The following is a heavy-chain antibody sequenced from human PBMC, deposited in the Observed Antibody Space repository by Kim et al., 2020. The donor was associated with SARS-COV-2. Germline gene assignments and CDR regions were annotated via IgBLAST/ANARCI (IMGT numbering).Heavy chain of an antibody. J-gene: IGHJ4*02. V-gene: IGHV3-30*02. D-gene: IGHD2-2*01. CDR3: AKSGGSTSCWDY. Sequence: YADSLKGRCTISRDNSKNTLYLQMNRRRAEDTAVYYCAKSGGSTSCWDYWGQGTLVTVSS.